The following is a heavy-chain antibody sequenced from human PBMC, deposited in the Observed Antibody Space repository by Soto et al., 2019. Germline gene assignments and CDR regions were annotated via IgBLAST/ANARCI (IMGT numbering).Heavy chain of an antibody. CDR3: ARPRSIILAPTHDAFNI. D-gene: IGHD5-12*01. J-gene: IGHJ3*02. CDR2: IYPGDSDT. V-gene: IGHV5-51*01. Sequence: GESLKISCKGSGYSFTSYWNGWVRQMPGKGMEWMGIIYPGDSDTRYSPSFQGQVTISADKSISTAYLQWSSLKASDTAMYYCARPRSIILAPTHDAFNIWGQGTMVTVSS. CDR1: GYSFTSYW.